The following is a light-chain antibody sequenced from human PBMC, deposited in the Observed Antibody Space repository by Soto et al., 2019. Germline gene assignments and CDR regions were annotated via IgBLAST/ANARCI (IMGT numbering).Light chain of an antibody. CDR1: QTLSSNY. Sequence: EIVLTQSPGTLSLSPGERATLSCRASQTLSSNYLAWYHQKPGQAPRLLIYGASSRATGIPDRFSGSGSGTDFTLTISRLEPEDFAVYYCQQYESSFRTFGQGTKVEIK. V-gene: IGKV3-20*01. CDR2: GAS. CDR3: QQYESSFRT. J-gene: IGKJ1*01.